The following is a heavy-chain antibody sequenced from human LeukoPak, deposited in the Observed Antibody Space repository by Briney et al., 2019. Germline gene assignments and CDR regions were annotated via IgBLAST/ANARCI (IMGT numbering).Heavy chain of an antibody. V-gene: IGHV3-21*01. D-gene: IGHD1-7*01. CDR2: ISSSSNYI. J-gene: IGHJ4*02. Sequence: GGSLRLSCAASEFTFSHYNMNWVRQAPGKGLEWVSFISSSSNYIYYADSVKGRFTISRDNAKNSLYLQMNSLRAEDTAVYYCARDLARAGTTDPFVKWGQGTLVTVSS. CDR1: EFTFSHYN. CDR3: ARDLARAGTTDPFVK.